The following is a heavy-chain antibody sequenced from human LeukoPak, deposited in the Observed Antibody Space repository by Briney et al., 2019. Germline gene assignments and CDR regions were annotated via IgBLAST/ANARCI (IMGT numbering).Heavy chain of an antibody. CDR2: IYYSGST. CDR1: GYSISSGYY. D-gene: IGHD2-2*01. J-gene: IGHJ6*03. Sequence: SETLSLTCAVSGYSISSGYYWGWIRQPPGKGLEWIGSIYYSGSTYYNPSLKSRVTISVDTSKNQFSLKLSSVTAADTAVYYCARLTSSTSSPRYYYYYYYMDVWGKGTTVTVSS. CDR3: ARLTSSTSSPRYYYYYYYMDV. V-gene: IGHV4-38-2*01.